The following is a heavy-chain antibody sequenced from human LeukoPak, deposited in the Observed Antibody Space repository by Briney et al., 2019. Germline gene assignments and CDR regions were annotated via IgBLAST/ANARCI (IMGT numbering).Heavy chain of an antibody. V-gene: IGHV1-18*01. Sequence: ASVKVSCKASGYTFTSYGISWVRQAPGQGLEWMGWISAYNGNTNYAQKLQGRVTMTTDTSTSTAYMELRSLRSDDTAVYYCARDLDSSSWTLGGTENNDYWGQGTLVTVSS. CDR3: ARDLDSSSWTLGGTENNDY. CDR1: GYTFTSYG. J-gene: IGHJ4*02. D-gene: IGHD6-13*01. CDR2: ISAYNGNT.